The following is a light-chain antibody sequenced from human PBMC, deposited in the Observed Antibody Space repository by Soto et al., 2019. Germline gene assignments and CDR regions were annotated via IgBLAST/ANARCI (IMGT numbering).Light chain of an antibody. CDR2: DAS. CDR3: QRRSNWQPIFT. CDR1: QSVSSY. J-gene: IGKJ3*01. V-gene: IGKV3-11*01. Sequence: EIVLTQSPATLSLSPGERATLSCRASQSVSSYLAWYQQKPGQAPRLIIYDASKRATGIPARFSGSASGTDLTLTINSLDHEDFAVYSCQRRSNWQPIFTFGPGTKVDIK.